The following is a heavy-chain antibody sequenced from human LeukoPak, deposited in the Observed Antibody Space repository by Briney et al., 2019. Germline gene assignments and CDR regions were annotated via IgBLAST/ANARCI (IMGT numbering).Heavy chain of an antibody. CDR1: GFSLSTRGVG. D-gene: IGHD3-10*01. J-gene: IGHJ4*02. V-gene: IGHV2-5*02. Sequence: SGPTLVKPTQTLTLTCTFSGFSLSTRGVGAGWIRQPPGKALEWLPLIYWDDDKRYSPSLKSRLTITKDTSKNQVVLTMTNMDPVDTATYYCARGRFGELYLDYWGQGTLVTVSS. CDR3: ARGRFGELYLDY. CDR2: IYWDDDK.